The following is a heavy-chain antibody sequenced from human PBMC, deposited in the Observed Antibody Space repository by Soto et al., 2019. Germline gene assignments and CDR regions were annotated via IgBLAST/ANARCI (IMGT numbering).Heavy chain of an antibody. D-gene: IGHD3-10*01. J-gene: IGHJ5*02. V-gene: IGHV4-39*01. CDR1: GGSISSFAYY. CDR3: ARRERYYGSPGWFDP. CDR2: VYYNENT. Sequence: SETLSLTCTVSGGSISSFAYYWGWIRQPPGKGLEWIGTVYYNENTYYNPSLKSRVTISVDTAKNQFSLNLRSVTAADTAIYFCARRERYYGSPGWFDPWGQGTLVTVSS.